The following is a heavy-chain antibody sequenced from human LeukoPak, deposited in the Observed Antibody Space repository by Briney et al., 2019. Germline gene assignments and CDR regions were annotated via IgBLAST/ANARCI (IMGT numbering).Heavy chain of an antibody. CDR1: GGTFSSYA. D-gene: IGHD3-10*01. CDR2: IIPILGIA. CDR3: ARGGSMGFDLDY. J-gene: IGHJ4*02. V-gene: IGHV1-69*04. Sequence: PVKVSCKASGGTFSSYAISWVRQAPGQGLEWMGRIIPILGIANYAQKFQGRVTITADKSTSTAYMELSSLRSEDTAVYYCARGGSMGFDLDYWGQGTLVTASS.